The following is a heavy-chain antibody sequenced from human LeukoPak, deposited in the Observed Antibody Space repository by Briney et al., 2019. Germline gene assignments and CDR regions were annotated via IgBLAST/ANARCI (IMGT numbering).Heavy chain of an antibody. V-gene: IGHV4-31*02. CDR3: ARGYDFWSGYYPRSLYDYGMDV. J-gene: IGHJ6*02. CDR1: GGSISSGGYY. D-gene: IGHD3-3*01. CDR2: IYYSGST. Sequence: SETLSLTWTVSGGSISSGGYYWSWIRQHPGKGLEWIGYIYYSGSTYSNPSLKSRVTISVDTSKNQFSLKLSSVTAADRAVYYCARGYDFWSGYYPRSLYDYGMDVWGQGTTVTVSS.